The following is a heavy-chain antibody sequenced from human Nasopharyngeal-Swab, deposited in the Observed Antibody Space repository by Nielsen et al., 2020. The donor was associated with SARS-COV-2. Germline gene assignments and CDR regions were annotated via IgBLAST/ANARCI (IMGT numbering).Heavy chain of an antibody. CDR3: ARGLRGVTTYYYYYMDV. D-gene: IGHD4-17*01. CDR1: GGSISSGSYY. J-gene: IGHJ6*03. V-gene: IGHV4-61*02. CDR2: IYTSGST. Sequence: SETLSLTCTVPGGSISSGSYYWSWIRQPAGKGLEWIGRIYTSGSTNYNPSLKSRVTISVDTSKNQFSLKLSSVTAADTAVYYCARGLRGVTTYYYYYMDVWGKGTTVTVSS.